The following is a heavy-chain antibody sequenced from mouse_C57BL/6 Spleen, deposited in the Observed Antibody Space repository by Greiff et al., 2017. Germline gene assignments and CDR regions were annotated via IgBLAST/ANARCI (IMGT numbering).Heavy chain of an antibody. J-gene: IGHJ2*01. CDR3: ARSSYFDY. CDR1: GYSFTDYN. V-gene: IGHV1-18*01. CDR2: INPNNGGT. Sequence: EVMLVESGPELVKPGASVKISCKASGYSFTDYNMNWVKQSNGKSLEWIGDINPNNGGTSYNQKFKGKATLTVDKSSSTAYMELRSLTSEDSAVYYCARSSYFDYWGQGTTLTVSS.